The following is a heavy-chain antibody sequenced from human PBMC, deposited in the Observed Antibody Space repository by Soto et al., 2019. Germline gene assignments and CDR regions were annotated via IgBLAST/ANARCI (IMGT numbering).Heavy chain of an antibody. D-gene: IGHD6-6*01. Sequence: ASVKVSCKASGFSFTGYYIHWLRQAPGQGLEWMGWINAHSGGTEYAQKFQGRVTLTRDTSIATAYLTLTSLTSDDTALYYCAKDLARQLAYWLDPWGQGTQVTVSS. CDR3: AKDLARQLAYWLDP. J-gene: IGHJ5*02. CDR1: GFSFTGYY. V-gene: IGHV1-2*02. CDR2: INAHSGGT.